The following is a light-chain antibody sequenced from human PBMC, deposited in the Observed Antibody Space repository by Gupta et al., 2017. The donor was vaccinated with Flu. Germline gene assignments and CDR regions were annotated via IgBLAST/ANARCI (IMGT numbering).Light chain of an antibody. CDR2: KDS. V-gene: IGLV3-1*01. Sequence: SYELTQPPSVSVSPGQTASITCSGDKLGDKYACWYQQKPGQSHVLVIYKDSKRPAGIPERFSGSNSGNTATLTISGTQAMDEADYYCQAWDSSTAWVFGGGTKLTVL. CDR1: KLGDKY. CDR3: QAWDSSTAWV. J-gene: IGLJ2*01.